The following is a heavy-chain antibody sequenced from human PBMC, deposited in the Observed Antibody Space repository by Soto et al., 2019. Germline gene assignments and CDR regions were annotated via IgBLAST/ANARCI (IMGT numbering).Heavy chain of an antibody. Sequence: QVQLVQSGAEVKKPGSSVKVSCKASGGTFSSYAISWVRRAPGQGLEWMGGIIPIFGTANYAQKFQGRVTITADESTSTAYMELSSLRSEDTAVYYCARSTTVVTPSYYYYGMDVWGQGTTVTVSS. V-gene: IGHV1-69*01. CDR2: IIPIFGTA. D-gene: IGHD4-17*01. CDR1: GGTFSSYA. J-gene: IGHJ6*02. CDR3: ARSTTVVTPSYYYYGMDV.